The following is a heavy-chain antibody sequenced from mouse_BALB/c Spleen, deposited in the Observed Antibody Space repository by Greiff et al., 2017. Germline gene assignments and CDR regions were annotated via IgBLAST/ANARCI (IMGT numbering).Heavy chain of an antibody. CDR1: GYTFTSYW. CDR2: INPSTGYT. CDR3: ARSLDGYYAWFAY. D-gene: IGHD2-3*01. J-gene: IGHJ3*01. V-gene: IGHV1-4*01. Sequence: VKLQESGAELARPGASVKMSCKASGYTFTSYWMHWVKQRPGQGLEWIGYINPSTGYTEYNQKFKDKATLTADKSSSTAYMQLSSLTSEDSAVYYCARSLDGYYAWFAYWGQGTLVTVSA.